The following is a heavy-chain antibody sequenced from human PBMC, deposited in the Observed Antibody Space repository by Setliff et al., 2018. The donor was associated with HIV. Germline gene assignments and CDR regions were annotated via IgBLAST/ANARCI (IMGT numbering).Heavy chain of an antibody. Sequence: ASVKVSCKASGYTFTSYILHWVRQAAAQGLEWVGRIAPSSGGIHYAQKFQDRVTMTRDTSTSTVYMDLSRLRSEDTAVYYCAREFPGGTKGFDYWGQGTRVTV. D-gene: IGHD1-1*01. CDR2: IAPSSGGI. J-gene: IGHJ4*02. CDR1: GYTFTSYI. V-gene: IGHV1-46*01. CDR3: AREFPGGTKGFDY.